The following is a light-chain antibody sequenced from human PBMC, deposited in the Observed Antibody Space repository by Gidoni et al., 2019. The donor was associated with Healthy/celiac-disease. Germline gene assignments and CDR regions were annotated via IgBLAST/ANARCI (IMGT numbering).Light chain of an antibody. CDR3: QQSYSTPPFS. CDR1: QSISSY. Sequence: DIQMTQSPSSLSASVGDRVTITCRASQSISSYLNWYQQKPGNAPKLLIFAASSLQSGVPSRFSVSGSVTHFTLTISSLQPEDFSTYYCQQSYSTPPFSFGQGTKLEIK. CDR2: AAS. V-gene: IGKV1-39*01. J-gene: IGKJ2*03.